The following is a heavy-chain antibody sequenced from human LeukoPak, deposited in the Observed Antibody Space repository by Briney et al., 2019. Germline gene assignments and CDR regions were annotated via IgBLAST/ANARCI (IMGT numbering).Heavy chain of an antibody. V-gene: IGHV3-23*01. Sequence: PGGSLRLSCAASGFTFSSYAMRWVRQAPGKGLEWVSAISGSGGSTYYADSVKGRFTISRDNSKNTLYLQMNSLRAEDTAVYYCARGGYYDILTGYFDYWGQGTLVTVSS. J-gene: IGHJ4*02. CDR1: GFTFSSYA. D-gene: IGHD3-9*01. CDR3: ARGGYYDILTGYFDY. CDR2: ISGSGGST.